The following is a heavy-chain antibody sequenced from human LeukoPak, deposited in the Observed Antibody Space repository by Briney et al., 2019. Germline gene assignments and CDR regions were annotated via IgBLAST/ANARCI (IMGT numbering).Heavy chain of an antibody. CDR1: GYTCTGYY. V-gene: IGHV1-2*04. CDR2: INSNSGGT. J-gene: IGHJ6*04. Sequence: ASVKVSCKASGYTCTGYYMHWVRQAPGQGLELRGWINSNSGGTNYAQKFQGWVTMTRDTSISTAYMELSRLRSDDTAVYYCARDLGITAAGVYYGMDVWGKGTTVTVSS. CDR3: ARDLGITAAGVYYGMDV. D-gene: IGHD6-13*01.